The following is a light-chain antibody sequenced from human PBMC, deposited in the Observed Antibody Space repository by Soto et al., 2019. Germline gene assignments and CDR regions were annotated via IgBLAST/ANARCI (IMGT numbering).Light chain of an antibody. CDR1: QSVSSY. CDR3: QQRSNWPPALT. Sequence: EIVLTQSPATLSLSPGERATISCRASQSVSSYLAWYQQKPGKAPRLLIYDASNRATGIPARFSGSGSGTDFTLTISSLEPEDFAVYYCQQRSNWPPALTFGGGTKVDIK. J-gene: IGKJ4*01. CDR2: DAS. V-gene: IGKV3-11*01.